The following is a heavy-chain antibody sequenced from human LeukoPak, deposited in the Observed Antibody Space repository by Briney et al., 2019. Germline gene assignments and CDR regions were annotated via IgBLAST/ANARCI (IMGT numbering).Heavy chain of an antibody. D-gene: IGHD3-9*01. CDR3: ARDGIILRYESRLYGMDV. CDR2: ISSSSSYI. J-gene: IGHJ6*02. Sequence: PGGSLRLSCGASGFNLRSYWMTWVRQAPGKGLEWVSSISSSSSYIYYADSVKGRFTISRDNAKNSLYLQMNSLRAEDTAVYYCARDGIILRYESRLYGMDVWGQGTTVTVSS. V-gene: IGHV3-21*01. CDR1: GFNLRSYW.